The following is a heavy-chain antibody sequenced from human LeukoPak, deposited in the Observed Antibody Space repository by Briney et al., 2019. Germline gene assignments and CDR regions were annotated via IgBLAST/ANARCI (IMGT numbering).Heavy chain of an antibody. Sequence: GGRLRLSCSVSGFSFSSYVLHWVRQAPGKGLESVSGISQNADNTYYADSVKGRFTISKDNSENTLYLQMNSLRAEDTAVYFCVRGYSFGPYCMDVWGQGTTVIVSS. CDR2: ISQNADNT. CDR1: GFSFSSYV. CDR3: VRGYSFGPYCMDV. D-gene: IGHD2-15*01. J-gene: IGHJ6*02. V-gene: IGHV3-64D*06.